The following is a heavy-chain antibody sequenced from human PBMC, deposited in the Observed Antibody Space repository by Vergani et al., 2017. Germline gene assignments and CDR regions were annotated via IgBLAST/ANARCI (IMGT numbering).Heavy chain of an antibody. CDR2: FDPEHGEV. CDR3: ATPQPVTTGGMEV. V-gene: IGHV1-24*01. D-gene: IGHD4-17*01. J-gene: IGHJ6*02. Sequence: QVQLVQSGSEVRKPGASVKVSCQVSGYSITELTIHWVRQAPGKGLEWMGGFDPEHGEVTFANHSQGRVTMTEDRTTDKAYTELSSLESEDTAVYYCATPQPVTTGGMEVWGQGTTVIVSS. CDR1: GYSITELT.